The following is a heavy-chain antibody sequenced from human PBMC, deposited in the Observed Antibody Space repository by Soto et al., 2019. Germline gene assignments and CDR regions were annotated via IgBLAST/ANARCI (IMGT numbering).Heavy chain of an antibody. J-gene: IGHJ4*02. D-gene: IGHD3-10*01. CDR3: ATAPTMVRGVMDY. V-gene: IGHV1-24*01. CDR2: FDPEDGET. Sequence: QVQLVQSGAEVKKPGASVKVSCKVSGYTLTELSMHWVRQAPGKGLEWMGGFDPEDGETIYAQKFQGGGTMTEDTSTDTADMELSSLRSEDTAVYYCATAPTMVRGVMDYWGQGTLVTVSS. CDR1: GYTLTELS.